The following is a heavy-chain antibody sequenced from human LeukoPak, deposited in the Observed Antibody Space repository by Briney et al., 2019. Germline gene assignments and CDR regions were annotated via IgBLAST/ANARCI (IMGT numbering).Heavy chain of an antibody. CDR3: ARSSYYYDSSGSLDP. V-gene: IGHV4-34*01. D-gene: IGHD3-22*01. CDR1: GGSISSYY. Sequence: SETLSLTCTVSGGSISSYYWSWIRQPPGKGLEWIGEINHSGSTNYNPSLKSRVTISVDTSKNQFSLKLSSVTAADTAVYYCARSSYYYDSSGSLDPWGQGTLVTVSS. J-gene: IGHJ5*02. CDR2: INHSGST.